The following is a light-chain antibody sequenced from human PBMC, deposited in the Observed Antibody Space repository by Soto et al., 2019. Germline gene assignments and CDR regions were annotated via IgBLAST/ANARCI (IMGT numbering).Light chain of an antibody. CDR1: QSVSSN. CDR3: QQYDNWPIT. CDR2: GAS. Sequence: EIVMTQSPATLSASPGERATLSCRASQSVSSNLPWYQQKPGQAPRLIIYGASTRATGIPARFSGSGSGTEFTLTSISLQSEDFAVVYCQQYDNWPITCGQGTGLESK. V-gene: IGKV3-15*01. J-gene: IGKJ5*01.